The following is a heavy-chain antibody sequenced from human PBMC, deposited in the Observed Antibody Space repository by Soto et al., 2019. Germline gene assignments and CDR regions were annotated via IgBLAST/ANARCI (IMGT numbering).Heavy chain of an antibody. D-gene: IGHD3-22*01. Sequence: PSETLSLTCAVYGGSFSGYYWSWIRQPPGKGLEWIGEINHSGSTNYNPSLKSRVTISVDTSKNQFSLKLSSVTAADTAVYYCASSPHYYDSSGYYLVYGYFDYWGQGTLVTVSS. V-gene: IGHV4-34*01. CDR3: ASSPHYYDSSGYYLVYGYFDY. CDR2: INHSGST. J-gene: IGHJ4*02. CDR1: GGSFSGYY.